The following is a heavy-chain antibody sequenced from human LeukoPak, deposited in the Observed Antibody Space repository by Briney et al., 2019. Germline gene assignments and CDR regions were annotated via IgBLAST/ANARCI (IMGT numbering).Heavy chain of an antibody. D-gene: IGHD3-9*01. V-gene: IGHV3-23*01. CDR2: ISGSGGST. CDR1: GFTFSSYW. J-gene: IGHJ6*02. CDR3: AKDLRYFAPLPLYYGMDV. Sequence: GRSLRLSCAASGFTFSSYWMHWVRQAPGKGLEWVSAISGSGGSTYYADSVKGRFTISRDNSKNTLYLQMNSLRAEDTAVYYCAKDLRYFAPLPLYYGMDVWGQGTTVTVS.